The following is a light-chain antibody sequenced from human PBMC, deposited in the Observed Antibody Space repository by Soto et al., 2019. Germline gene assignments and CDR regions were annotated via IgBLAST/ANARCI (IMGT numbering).Light chain of an antibody. CDR1: ETVATN. Sequence: EIVMTQSPATLSVSPGEVATLSCRASETVATNLAWYQQKPGQAPRLLIYGASSRATGIPDRFSGSGSGTDFTLTIRRLEPEDFAVYYCQQYGSSPPITCGQGTRLEIK. CDR2: GAS. V-gene: IGKV3-20*01. J-gene: IGKJ5*01. CDR3: QQYGSSPPIT.